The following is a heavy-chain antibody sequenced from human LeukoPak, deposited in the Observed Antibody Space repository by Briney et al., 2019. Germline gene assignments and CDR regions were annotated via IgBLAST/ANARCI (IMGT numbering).Heavy chain of an antibody. D-gene: IGHD2-2*01. J-gene: IGHJ5*02. V-gene: IGHV3-33*01. CDR3: ARDGGYCSSTSCYLYNWFDP. CDR2: IWYDGSNK. CDR1: GFTFSSYG. Sequence: GRSLRLSCAASGFTFSSYGMHWVRQAPGKGLEWVAVIWYDGSNKYYADSVKGRFTISRDNSKNTLYLQMNSLRAEDTAVYYRARDGGYCSSTSCYLYNWFDPWGQGTLVTVSS.